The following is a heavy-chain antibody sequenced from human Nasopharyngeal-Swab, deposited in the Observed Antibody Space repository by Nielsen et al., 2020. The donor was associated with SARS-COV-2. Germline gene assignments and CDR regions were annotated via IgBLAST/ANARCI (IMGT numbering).Heavy chain of an antibody. V-gene: IGHV3-53*01. J-gene: IGHJ4*02. CDR1: GFTVSSNY. CDR2: IYSGGST. CDR3: ARDPIGAVAGPGGY. Sequence: GESLKISCAASGFTVSSNYMSWVRQAPGKGLEWVSVIYSGGSTYYADSVKGRFTISRDNSKNTLYLQMNSLRAEDTAVYYCARDPIGAVAGPGGYWGQGTLVTVSS. D-gene: IGHD6-19*01.